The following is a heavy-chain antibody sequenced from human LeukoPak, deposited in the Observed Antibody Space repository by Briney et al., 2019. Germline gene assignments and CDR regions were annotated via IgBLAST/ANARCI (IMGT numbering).Heavy chain of an antibody. V-gene: IGHV5-51*01. CDR1: GYSFTSYW. Sequence: GESLKISCKGSGYSFTSYWIGWVRQMPGKGLEWMGIIYPGDSDTRYSPSFQGQVTISADKSISTAYLQWSGLKASDTAMYYCARQAIAVAAKEGGKYYFDYWGQGTLVTVSS. J-gene: IGHJ4*02. D-gene: IGHD6-19*01. CDR3: ARQAIAVAAKEGGKYYFDY. CDR2: IYPGDSDT.